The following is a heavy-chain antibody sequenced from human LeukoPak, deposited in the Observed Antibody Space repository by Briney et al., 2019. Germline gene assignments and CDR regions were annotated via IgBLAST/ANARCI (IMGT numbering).Heavy chain of an antibody. Sequence: GGSLRLSCAASGFTFSRYSMHWGRQAPGKGLVWVAVISYAGSNKYYADFVKGRFTISRDNYKNTLYLQMNSLRAEDTAVYYCARDGYSSGWYPDWYFDLWGRGTLVTVSS. CDR1: GFTFSRYS. CDR2: ISYAGSNK. CDR3: ARDGYSSGWYPDWYFDL. D-gene: IGHD6-19*01. V-gene: IGHV3-30-3*01. J-gene: IGHJ2*01.